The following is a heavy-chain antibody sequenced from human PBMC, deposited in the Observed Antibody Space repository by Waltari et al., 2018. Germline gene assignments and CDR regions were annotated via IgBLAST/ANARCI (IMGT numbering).Heavy chain of an antibody. CDR2: IKEDGSEI. CDR3: AASTAWYGTYFDY. J-gene: IGHJ4*02. CDR1: GFAFSKTW. Sequence: DVRLVESGGGLVQPGGSLRLPCSTSGFAFSKTWMGWVRQAPGKGLEWVANIKEDGSEIYYVDSVKGRFTLSRDNTKNSLFLQMNSLKPDDTAVYYCAASTAWYGTYFDYWGQGSLVTVA. V-gene: IGHV3-7*03. D-gene: IGHD6-19*01.